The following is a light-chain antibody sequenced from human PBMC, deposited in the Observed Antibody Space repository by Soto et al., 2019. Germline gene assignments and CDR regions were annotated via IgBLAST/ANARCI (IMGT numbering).Light chain of an antibody. J-gene: IGKJ1*01. CDR1: QSVSSN. Sequence: EIVMTQSPATLSVSPGERATLSCRASQSVSSNLAWYQQNPGQAPSLLIYGASPRATGIPARFSGSGSGTEFTLTISSLQSEDFAVYYCQQYNNWPWTFGQGTKVEIK. V-gene: IGKV3-15*01. CDR3: QQYNNWPWT. CDR2: GAS.